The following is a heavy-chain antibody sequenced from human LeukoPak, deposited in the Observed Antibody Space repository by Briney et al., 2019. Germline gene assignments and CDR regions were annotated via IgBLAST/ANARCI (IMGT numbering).Heavy chain of an antibody. V-gene: IGHV4-59*08. CDR2: IYYTGST. Sequence: SETLSLTCTVSGGSISSYYWSWIRRPPGKGLEWIGYIYYTGSTNYNPSLKSRVTISVDTSKNQFSLKLSSVTAADTAVYYCARLRLGVGSAFDIWGQGTMVTVSS. J-gene: IGHJ3*02. CDR3: ARLRLGVGSAFDI. D-gene: IGHD3-16*01. CDR1: GGSISSYY.